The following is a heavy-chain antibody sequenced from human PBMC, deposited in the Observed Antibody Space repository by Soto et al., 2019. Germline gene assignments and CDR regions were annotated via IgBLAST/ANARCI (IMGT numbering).Heavy chain of an antibody. J-gene: IGHJ5*02. Sequence: QVQLQESGPGLVKPSQTLSLTCTVSGASISSGDYYWSWIRQPPGKGLEWIGYISYSGSPYYSPSLKSRITISMDTSKNQFSLKLSSVTAADTAVYYCASQPLLWFGESSFDPWGQGTLVTVSS. D-gene: IGHD3-10*01. V-gene: IGHV4-30-4*01. CDR2: ISYSGSP. CDR1: GASISSGDYY. CDR3: ASQPLLWFGESSFDP.